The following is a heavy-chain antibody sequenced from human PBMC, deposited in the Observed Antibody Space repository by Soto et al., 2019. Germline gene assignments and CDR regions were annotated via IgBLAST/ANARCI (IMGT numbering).Heavy chain of an antibody. CDR2: IYHSGTF. D-gene: IGHD2-2*01. Sequence: QVRLQESGPGLVEPSGTLSLTCAVSGDSVSSSSCWSWVRQAPGKGLEWIGDIYHSGTFNYNPSLASRVSVSVDKCRNQLSLNLKSVTAADTAVYYCVRSVPAATWQYSGMDVWGQGTTVTVSS. V-gene: IGHV4-4*02. CDR3: VRSVPAATWQYSGMDV. J-gene: IGHJ6*02. CDR1: GDSVSSSSC.